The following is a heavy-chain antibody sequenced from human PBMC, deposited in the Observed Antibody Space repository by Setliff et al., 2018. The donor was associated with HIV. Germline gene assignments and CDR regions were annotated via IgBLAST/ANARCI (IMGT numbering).Heavy chain of an antibody. CDR2: IHHSGST. CDR1: GYSVSSGFH. Sequence: PSETLSLTCAVSGYSVSSGFHWAWIRQSPGTGLAWIGSIHHSGSTYYNPSLKSRVTISVDKSQNQFSLKLSSVTAADTAVYYCARRPLFGVVIASVAKMEFDYWGQGTLVTVSS. V-gene: IGHV4-38-2*01. D-gene: IGHD3-3*01. CDR3: ARRPLFGVVIASVAKMEFDY. J-gene: IGHJ4*02.